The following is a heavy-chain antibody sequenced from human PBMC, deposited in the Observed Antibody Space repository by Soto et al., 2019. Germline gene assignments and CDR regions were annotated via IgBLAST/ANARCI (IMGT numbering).Heavy chain of an antibody. Sequence: GASVKVSCKASGYTFTGYYIHWVRQAPGQGLEWMGWINPNSGGTNYAQKFQGWVTMTRDTSISTAYMELSRLRSDDTAVYYCARDGGHMVRGVAGGYYGMDVWGQGTTVTVSS. V-gene: IGHV1-2*04. CDR1: GYTFTGYY. J-gene: IGHJ6*02. CDR2: INPNSGGT. D-gene: IGHD3-10*01. CDR3: ARDGGHMVRGVAGGYYGMDV.